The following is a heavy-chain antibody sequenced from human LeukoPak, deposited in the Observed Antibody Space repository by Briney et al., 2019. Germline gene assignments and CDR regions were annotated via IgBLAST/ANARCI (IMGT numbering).Heavy chain of an antibody. CDR2: INHSGST. V-gene: IGHV4-34*01. CDR3: ARGVGVYSNYPTYYYYYYMDV. D-gene: IGHD4-11*01. CDR1: GGSFSGYY. Sequence: SETLSLTCAVYGGSFSGYYWSWIRQPPGKGLEWIGEINHSGSTNYNPSLKSRVTISVDTSKNQFSLKLSSVTAADTAVYECARGVGVYSNYPTYYYYYYMDVWGKGTTVTVSS. J-gene: IGHJ6*03.